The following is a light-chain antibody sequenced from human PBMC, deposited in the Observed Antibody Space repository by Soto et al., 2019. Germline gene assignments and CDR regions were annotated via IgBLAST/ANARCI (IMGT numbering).Light chain of an antibody. Sequence: EIVLTQSPGTLSLSPGERATLSCRASQSVSGSYLAWYQQKPGQAPRLLIYGASSRATGILDRFSGSGSGTDFTLTISRLEPEDFAVYYCQQYGGSPFTFGPGTKVDIK. CDR3: QQYGGSPFT. V-gene: IGKV3-20*01. CDR2: GAS. CDR1: QSVSGSY. J-gene: IGKJ3*01.